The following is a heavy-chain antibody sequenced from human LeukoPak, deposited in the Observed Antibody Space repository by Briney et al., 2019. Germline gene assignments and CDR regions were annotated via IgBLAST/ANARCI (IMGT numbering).Heavy chain of an antibody. CDR3: ARVGVRGVIPYYYYYMDV. CDR2: IYYSGST. D-gene: IGHD3-10*01. Sequence: PSETLSLTCTVSGGSISSSSYYWGWIRQPPGKGLEWIGSIYYSGSTYYNPSLKSRVTISVDTSKNQFSLKLSSVTAADTAVYYCARVGVRGVIPYYYYYMDVWGKGTTVTVSS. V-gene: IGHV4-39*07. CDR1: GGSISSSSYY. J-gene: IGHJ6*03.